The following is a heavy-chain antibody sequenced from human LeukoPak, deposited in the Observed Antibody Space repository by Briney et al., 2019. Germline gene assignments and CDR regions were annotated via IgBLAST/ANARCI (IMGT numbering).Heavy chain of an antibody. CDR3: AKERNPDSSGYHPYFDY. D-gene: IGHD3-22*01. V-gene: IGHV3-43D*03. J-gene: IGHJ4*02. CDR1: GFTFDDYA. Sequence: GGSLRLSCAASGFTFDDYAMHWVRQAPGKGLEWVSLITWDGGSTYYADSVKGRFTISRDNSKNSLYLQMNSLRAEDTALYYCAKERNPDSSGYHPYFDYWGQGTLVTVSS. CDR2: ITWDGGST.